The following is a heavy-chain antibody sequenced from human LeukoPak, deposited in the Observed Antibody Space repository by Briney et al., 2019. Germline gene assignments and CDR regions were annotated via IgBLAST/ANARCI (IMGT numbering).Heavy chain of an antibody. CDR2: IRSKALYGTS. CDR1: GFRFGGYA. Sequence: QPGRSLRLSCSGSGFRFGGYALSWVRQAPGKGLEWVGFIRSKALYGTSEYAASVEGRFAISRDDSNNIVYLQMNSLKTEDTAVYFCVRESVRDYYFDFWGQGTLVTVSP. CDR3: VRESVRDYYFDF. V-gene: IGHV3-49*04. D-gene: IGHD3-10*02. J-gene: IGHJ4*02.